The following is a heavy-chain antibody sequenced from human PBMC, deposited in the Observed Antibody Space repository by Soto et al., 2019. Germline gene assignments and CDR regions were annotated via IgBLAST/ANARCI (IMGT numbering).Heavy chain of an antibody. CDR2: IRYSGST. V-gene: IGHV4-61*01. J-gene: IGHJ6*02. CDR1: GGSVSSGNYY. CDR3: AGGGNGRYYYYVMDV. D-gene: IGHD2-15*01. Sequence: SETLSLTCTVSGGSVSSGNYYWSSIRQPPGKGLEWIGYIRYSGSTNYNPSLKSRVTTSVDTSKNQFSLSLTSVTAVDTAVYYCAGGGNGRYYYYVMDVWGQGTTVTVSS.